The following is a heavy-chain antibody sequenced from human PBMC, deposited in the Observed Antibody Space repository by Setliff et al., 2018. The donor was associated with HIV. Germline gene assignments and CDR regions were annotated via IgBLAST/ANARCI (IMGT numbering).Heavy chain of an antibody. CDR1: GGAISSSSYY. J-gene: IGHJ3*02. CDR2: IFYSGST. Sequence: SETLSLTCNVSGGAISSSSYYWFWIRQPPGKGLEWIGSIFYSGSTYYNPSLKSRLTISVDTSKQQFSLKLRSVTAADTAVYYCARLAGKSILAWLSPDAFDIWGQGTMVTVSS. V-gene: IGHV4-39*01. D-gene: IGHD3-3*01. CDR3: ARLAGKSILAWLSPDAFDI.